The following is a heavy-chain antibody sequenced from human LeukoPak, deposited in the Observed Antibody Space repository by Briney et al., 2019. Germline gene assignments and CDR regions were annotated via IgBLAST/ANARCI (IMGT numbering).Heavy chain of an antibody. CDR2: IKQDGSKK. CDR3: ARGDNVYF. CDR1: GFPFSSYW. J-gene: IGHJ4*02. V-gene: IGHV3-7*03. Sequence: PGGSLRLSCVASGFPFSSYWMTWVRQAPGKGLEWVANIKQDGSKKSYVDSVRGRFTISRDNAKKALYLQMNSLRVDDTAVYYCARGDNVYFWGQGVLVTVSS. D-gene: IGHD3-16*01.